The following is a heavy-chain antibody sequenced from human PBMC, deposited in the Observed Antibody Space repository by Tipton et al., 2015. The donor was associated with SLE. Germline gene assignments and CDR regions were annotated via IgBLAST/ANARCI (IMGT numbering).Heavy chain of an antibody. Sequence: QSGAEVKNPGASVKVSCKTSGYTFTSYDINWVRQAAGQGLEWLGWMNPNSGNTGYAQKFQGRLSMTRSTSISTAYMELSSLRSEDTAGYYCASGAVFGDSWGQGTLVTVSS. J-gene: IGHJ4*02. CDR1: GYTFTSYD. D-gene: IGHD3-3*01. V-gene: IGHV1-8*02. CDR2: MNPNSGNT. CDR3: ASGAVFGDS.